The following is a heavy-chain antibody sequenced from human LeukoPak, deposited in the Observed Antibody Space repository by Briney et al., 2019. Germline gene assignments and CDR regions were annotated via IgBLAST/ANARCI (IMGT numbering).Heavy chain of an antibody. CDR2: INHSGST. Sequence: SETLSLTCAAYGGSLSGYYWSWIRQPPGKGLEWIGEINHSGSTNYNPSLKSRVTISVDTSKNQFSLKLSSVTAADTAVYYCARELRCSGGSCSDWFDPWGQGTLVTVSS. V-gene: IGHV4-34*01. CDR1: GGSLSGYY. D-gene: IGHD2-15*01. J-gene: IGHJ5*02. CDR3: ARELRCSGGSCSDWFDP.